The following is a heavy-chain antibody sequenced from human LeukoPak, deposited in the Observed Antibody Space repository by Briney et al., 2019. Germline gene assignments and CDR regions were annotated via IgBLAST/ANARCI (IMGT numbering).Heavy chain of an antibody. J-gene: IGHJ4*02. CDR3: ATYGTTWLQLDYYFDN. CDR2: ISGSGGTI. CDR1: GSTFSSYE. Sequence: GGSLRLSCVVSGSTFSSYEMNWVRQAPGEGLEWLAHISGSGGTIYYADSVKGRFSISRDNANNSLYLQMSSLRAEDTAVYYCATYGTTWLQLDYYFDNWGQGTLVTVSS. D-gene: IGHD5-24*01. V-gene: IGHV3-48*03.